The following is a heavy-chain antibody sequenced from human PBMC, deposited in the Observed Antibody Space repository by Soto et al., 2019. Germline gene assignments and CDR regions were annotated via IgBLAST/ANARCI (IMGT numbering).Heavy chain of an antibody. CDR1: GYTFNNYY. V-gene: IGHV1-46*02. D-gene: IGHD6-13*01. J-gene: IGHJ4*02. Sequence: QVQLVQSGAEVKKPGASVKVSCKASGYTFNNYYIHWVRQAPGQGLEWMEIINPNGGSTNYAQEFQSRGTLTRDTSTSTVYMELSGLRAEDTAVYYCARDLAAGAYWGQGSLVSVSS. CDR2: INPNGGST. CDR3: ARDLAAGAY.